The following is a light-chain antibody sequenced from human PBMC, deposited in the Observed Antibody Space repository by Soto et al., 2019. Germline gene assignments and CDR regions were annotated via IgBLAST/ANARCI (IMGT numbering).Light chain of an antibody. Sequence: DIPMTQSPSSLSASVGDRVTITCRASQSISSYLNWYQQKPGKAPKLLIYAASNLQSGVPSRFSGGGSGTDLTLTISSLQPEDFATYYCQQSYSTPITFGQGTRLEIK. J-gene: IGKJ5*01. V-gene: IGKV1-39*01. CDR1: QSISSY. CDR2: AAS. CDR3: QQSYSTPIT.